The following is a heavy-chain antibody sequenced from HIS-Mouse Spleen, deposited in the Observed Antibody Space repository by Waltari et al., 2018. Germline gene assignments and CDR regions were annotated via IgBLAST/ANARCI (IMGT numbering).Heavy chain of an antibody. V-gene: IGHV4-39*07. J-gene: IGHJ2*01. CDR2: IYYSGST. Sequence: QLQLQESGPGLVKPSETLSLTCPVSGCPISSSSYYWGRIRQPPGKGLEWIGSIYYSGSTYYNPSLKSRVTISVDTSKNQFSLKLSSVTAADTAVYYCAREIPYSSSWYDWYFDLWGRGTLVTVSS. D-gene: IGHD6-13*01. CDR3: AREIPYSSSWYDWYFDL. CDR1: GCPISSSSYY.